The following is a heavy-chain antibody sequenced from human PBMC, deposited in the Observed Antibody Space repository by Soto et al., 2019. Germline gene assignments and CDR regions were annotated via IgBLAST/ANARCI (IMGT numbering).Heavy chain of an antibody. V-gene: IGHV3-30*18. D-gene: IGHD4-17*01. CDR2: ISYHGNDK. CDR1: GFTFSSYG. CDR3: AKDLLPNTVTTCGS. J-gene: IGHJ5*02. Sequence: QVQLVESGGGVVQPGRSLRLSCAASGFTFSSYGMHWVRQAPGKGLEWVAVISYHGNDKYYADSVKGRFTISRDKFKSTLYLQMNSLRAEDTALYCCAKDLLPNTVTTCGSWGQGTLVNVSS.